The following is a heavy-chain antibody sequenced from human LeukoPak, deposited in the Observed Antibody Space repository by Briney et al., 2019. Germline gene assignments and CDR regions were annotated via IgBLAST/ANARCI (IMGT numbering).Heavy chain of an antibody. CDR3: ARGDTVTTFDS. Sequence: SETLSLTCAVSSASVSSHHWAWIRQPAGKGLEWIGYIYYSGSTNHNPSLKSRVTMSVDTSTNQVSLKLSSVTAADTAIYFCARGDTVTTFDSWGQGTLVTVSS. CDR1: SASVSSHH. V-gene: IGHV4-59*02. J-gene: IGHJ4*02. D-gene: IGHD4-17*01. CDR2: IYYSGST.